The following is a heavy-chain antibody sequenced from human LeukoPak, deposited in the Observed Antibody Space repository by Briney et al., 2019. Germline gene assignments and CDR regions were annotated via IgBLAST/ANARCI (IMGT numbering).Heavy chain of an antibody. CDR1: GYTFTSYG. V-gene: IGHV1-18*01. J-gene: IGHJ4*02. CDR3: ARDDRITIFGVVTIRGYFDY. D-gene: IGHD3-3*01. CDR2: ISAYNGNT. Sequence: ASVKVSCKASGYTFTSYGISWVRQAPGQGLEWTGWISAYNGNTNYAQKLQGRVTMTTDTSTSTAYMELRSLRSDDTAVYYCARDDRITIFGVVTIRGYFDYWGQGTLVTVSS.